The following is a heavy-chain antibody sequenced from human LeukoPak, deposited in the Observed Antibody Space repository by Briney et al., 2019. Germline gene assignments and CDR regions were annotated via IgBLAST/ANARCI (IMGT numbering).Heavy chain of an antibody. CDR1: AASLTSNY. CDR2: FSLTGNT. CDR3: ARLGRGEAYYFDY. Sequence: PSETLSLTCIVSAASLTSNYWGYIRQPPGKGLEWIGYFSLTGNTDYNPSLKSRVTISTDTSKNQFSLRLSSVTAADTAVYYCARLGRGEAYYFDYWGQGILVTVSS. D-gene: IGHD3-16*01. V-gene: IGHV4-59*01. J-gene: IGHJ4*02.